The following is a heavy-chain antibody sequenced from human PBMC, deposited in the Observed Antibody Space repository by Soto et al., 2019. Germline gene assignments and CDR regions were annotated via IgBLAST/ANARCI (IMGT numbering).Heavy chain of an antibody. CDR3: ARGGHVVVVTAALDY. D-gene: IGHD2-21*02. CDR2: VNPSGGHT. CDR1: GDTFTDYY. J-gene: IGHJ4*02. V-gene: IGHV1-46*01. Sequence: QVQLMQSGAEVKKPGASVKVSCKASGDTFTDYYIHWVRQAPGQGLEWMGTVNPSGGHTTYAQHFLGRVTMTRDTPTSTLYMELTSLTFDDTAIYYCARGGHVVVVTAALDYWGQGTLVTVSS.